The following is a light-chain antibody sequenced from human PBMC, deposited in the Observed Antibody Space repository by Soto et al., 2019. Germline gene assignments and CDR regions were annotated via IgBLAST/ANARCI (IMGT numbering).Light chain of an antibody. J-gene: IGKJ3*01. CDR3: QQRSNWPLT. Sequence: EIVLTQSPATLSLSPGERATLSCRASQSVSSYLAWYQQKPGQAPRLLIYDAFNRATGIPARFSGSGSGTYFTLIISSLEPEDFAVYYCQQRSNWPLTFGPGTKVDIK. CDR2: DAF. V-gene: IGKV3-11*01. CDR1: QSVSSY.